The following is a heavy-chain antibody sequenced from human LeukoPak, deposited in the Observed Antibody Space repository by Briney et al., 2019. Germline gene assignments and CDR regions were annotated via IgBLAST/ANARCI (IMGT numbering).Heavy chain of an antibody. CDR2: ISAYNGNT. J-gene: IGHJ4*02. D-gene: IGHD2-8*01. V-gene: IGHV1-18*01. CDR3: ARPKDIVLMVYATLEY. Sequence: ASVKVSCKASGYTFTSYGISWVRQAPGQGLEWMGWISAYNGNTNYAQKLQGRVTMTTDTSTSTAYMELSRLRSDDTAVYYCARPKDIVLMVYATLEYWGQGTLVTVSS. CDR1: GYTFTSYG.